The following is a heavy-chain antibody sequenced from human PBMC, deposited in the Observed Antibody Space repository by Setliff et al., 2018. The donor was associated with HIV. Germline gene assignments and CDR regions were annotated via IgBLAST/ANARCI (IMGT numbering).Heavy chain of an antibody. CDR3: AAVFTGEPGRSLDY. Sequence: GGSLRLSCAVSGFTFTTSTMSWVRQAPGKGLVWVSRITNDGTTTTYADSVKGRFTISRDNAKNTLYLQMSSLRPEDTAVYYCAAVFTGEPGRSLDYWGPGTLVTVSS. V-gene: IGHV3-74*01. CDR1: GFTFTTST. D-gene: IGHD2-15*01. CDR2: ITNDGTTT. J-gene: IGHJ4*02.